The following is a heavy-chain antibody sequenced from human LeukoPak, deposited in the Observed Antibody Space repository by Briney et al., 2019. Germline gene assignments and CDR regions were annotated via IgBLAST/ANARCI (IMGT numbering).Heavy chain of an antibody. D-gene: IGHD2-15*01. CDR2: IIPIFGTA. Sequence: GASVKVSCKASGGTFSSYAISWVRQAPGQGLEWMGGIIPIFGTANYAQKFQGRVTITADESTSTAYMELSSLRSEDTAVYYCARGVGYCSGGSCSNFDYWGQGTLVTVSS. J-gene: IGHJ4*02. CDR1: GGTFSSYA. CDR3: ARGVGYCSGGSCSNFDY. V-gene: IGHV1-69*13.